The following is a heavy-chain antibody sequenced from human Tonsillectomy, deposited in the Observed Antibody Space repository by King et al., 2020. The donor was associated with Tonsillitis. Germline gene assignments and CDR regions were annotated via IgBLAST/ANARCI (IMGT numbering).Heavy chain of an antibody. D-gene: IGHD2-21*02. CDR3: AQTKQDPYCGGVCYHVDAYEI. CDR2: IYWDDDM. V-gene: IGHV2-5*02. CDR1: GFSLTTSDVS. J-gene: IGHJ3*02. Sequence: TLKESGPTLVKPTQTLTVTCTFSGFSLTTSDVSVGWIRQPPGKALEWLALIYWDDDMRYNPSLKSRLTVTRDTSKNQVVLTMTNMDPVDTATYYCAQTKQDPYCGGVCYHVDAYEIWGPGTMVTVSS.